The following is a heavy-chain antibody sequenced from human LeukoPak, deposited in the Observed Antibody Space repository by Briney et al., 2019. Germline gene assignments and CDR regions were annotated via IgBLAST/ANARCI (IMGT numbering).Heavy chain of an antibody. CDR2: INLNTGAT. V-gene: IGHV1-2*02. CDR1: GFTFSDYY. D-gene: IGHD6-6*01. J-gene: IGHJ3*02. CDR3: ARDDGRSSENAFDI. Sequence: ASVKVSCKASGFTFSDYYMHWVQQAPGQGLEWMGWINLNTGATKYEQRFQGRVTMTRDTSVSTAYLELSRLTSDDTAVFYCARDDGRSSENAFDIWGLGTLVTVSS.